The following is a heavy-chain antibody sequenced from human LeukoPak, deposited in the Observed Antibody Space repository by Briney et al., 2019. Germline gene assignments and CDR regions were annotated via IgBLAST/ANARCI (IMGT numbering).Heavy chain of an antibody. V-gene: IGHV4-59*01. J-gene: IGHJ6*03. Sequence: SETLSLTCTVSGGSISPYSWSWIRQPPGKGLEWIGYIFYNGNTNFNPSLKSRVTISLDTSKNQFSLKLSSMTAADTAMYYCARGSYYDILTGYTYYYYMDVWGKGTTVTISS. CDR1: GGSISPYS. CDR3: ARGSYYDILTGYTYYYYMDV. D-gene: IGHD3-9*01. CDR2: IFYNGNT.